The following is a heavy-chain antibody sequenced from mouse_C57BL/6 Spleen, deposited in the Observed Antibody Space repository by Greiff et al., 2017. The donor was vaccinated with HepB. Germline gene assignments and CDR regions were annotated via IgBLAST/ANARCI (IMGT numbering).Heavy chain of an antibody. Sequence: QVQLQQSGAELVRPGASVKLSCKASGYTFTDYYINWVKQRPGQGLEWIARIYPGSGNTYYNEKFKGKATLTAEKSSSTAYMQLSSLTSEDSAVYFCARNYDYDDGGFDYWGQGTTLTVSS. D-gene: IGHD2-4*01. V-gene: IGHV1-76*01. CDR1: GYTFTDYY. CDR2: IYPGSGNT. CDR3: ARNYDYDDGGFDY. J-gene: IGHJ2*01.